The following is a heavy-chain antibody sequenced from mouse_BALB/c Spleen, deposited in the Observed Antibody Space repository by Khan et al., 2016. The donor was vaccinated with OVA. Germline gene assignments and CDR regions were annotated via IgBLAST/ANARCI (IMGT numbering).Heavy chain of an antibody. CDR2: ISHGGSSV. CDR1: GFTFSSYT. CDR3: TRPSTTQYDYGIEY. V-gene: IGHV5-12-2*01. J-gene: IGHJ4*01. D-gene: IGHD1-1*01. Sequence: EVKLQVSGGGLVQPGGSLKLSCAASGFTFSSYTMSWVRQTPDKRLEWVAFISHGGSSVYYPDTVKGRFTSFRDNAKNTLYLQMSSLKAEDTAMYYCTRPSTTQYDYGIEYWGPGTSVIISS.